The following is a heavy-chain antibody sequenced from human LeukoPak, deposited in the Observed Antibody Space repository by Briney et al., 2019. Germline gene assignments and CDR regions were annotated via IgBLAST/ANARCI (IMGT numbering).Heavy chain of an antibody. CDR1: GFTFNGYA. D-gene: IGHD7-27*01. V-gene: IGHV3-74*01. CDR2: INIDGNTR. Sequence: GGSLRLSCEGSGFTFNGYAMSWVRQAPGKGLEWLSRINIDGNTRVYADSVKGRFTISRDNAKNTLYLQMNSLRAEDTAVYYCARARSENWGCVDYWGQGALVTVSS. J-gene: IGHJ4*02. CDR3: ARARSENWGCVDY.